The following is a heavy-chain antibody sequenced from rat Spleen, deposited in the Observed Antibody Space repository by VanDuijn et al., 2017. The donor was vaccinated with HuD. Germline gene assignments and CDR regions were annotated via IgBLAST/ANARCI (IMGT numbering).Heavy chain of an antibody. CDR1: GFNFNDYW. CDR2: INKDSSTI. J-gene: IGHJ4*01. D-gene: IGHD1-1*01. CDR3: ARAAGYSGVGVMDA. V-gene: IGHV4-2*01. Sequence: EVKLVESGGGLVQPGRSLKLSCAASGFNFNDYWMGWVRQAPGKGLEWIEEINKDSSTINYTPSLKDKLTISRDNAQNTLYLQMSKLGSEDTAIYYCARAAGYSGVGVMDAWGQGASVTVSS.